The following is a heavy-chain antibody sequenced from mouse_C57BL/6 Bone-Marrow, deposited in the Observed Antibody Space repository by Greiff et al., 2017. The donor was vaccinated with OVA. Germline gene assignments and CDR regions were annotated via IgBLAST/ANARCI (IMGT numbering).Heavy chain of an antibody. CDR2: ISPGGGST. V-gene: IGHV1-56*01. J-gene: IGHJ3*01. CDR3: AREGGCGY. Sequence: QVQLQQSGPELVRPGASVKISCKASGYTFTSYWMQWVRQRPGQGLEWIGEISPGGGSTYYNEKFKGKATLTVDTSSSTAYMQLSSLTSEDAAVYFCAREGGCGYWGRGTLVTVSA. CDR1: GYTFTSYW.